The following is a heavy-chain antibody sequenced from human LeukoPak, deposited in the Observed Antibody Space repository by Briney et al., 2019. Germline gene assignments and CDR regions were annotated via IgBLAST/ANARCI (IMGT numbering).Heavy chain of an antibody. J-gene: IGHJ4*02. CDR2: IYYSGSS. Sequence: PSETLSLTCAVSGDSISSASYSWTWIRRPPGKGLEWIGYIYYSGSSYYNPSLQSRFTISVDTSKNQFSLKLSSVTAADTAVYYCARVSAAQYFDYWGQGTLVTVSS. CDR3: ARVSAAQYFDY. CDR1: GDSISSASYS. V-gene: IGHV4-30-4*07. D-gene: IGHD2-2*01.